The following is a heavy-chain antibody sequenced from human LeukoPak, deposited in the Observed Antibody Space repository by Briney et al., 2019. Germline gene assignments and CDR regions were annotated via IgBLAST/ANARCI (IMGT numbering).Heavy chain of an antibody. Sequence: PGGSLRLSCAASGFTFDDYAMHLVRQAPGKGLEWVSGISWNSGGIGYADSVKGRFTISRDNAKNSLYLQMNSLRADDTALYYCAKGKKMTVAGLFDYWGQGTLVTVSS. CDR3: AKGKKMTVAGLFDY. CDR1: GFTFDDYA. V-gene: IGHV3-9*01. CDR2: ISWNSGGI. J-gene: IGHJ4*02. D-gene: IGHD6-19*01.